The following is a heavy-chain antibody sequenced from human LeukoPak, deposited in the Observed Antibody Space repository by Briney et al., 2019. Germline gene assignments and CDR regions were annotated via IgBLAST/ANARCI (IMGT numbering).Heavy chain of an antibody. D-gene: IGHD3-22*01. J-gene: IGHJ4*02. V-gene: IGHV4-39*07. Sequence: SETLSLTCTVSGGSISSSSYYWGWIRQPPGKGLEWIGSIYYSGSTNYNPSLKSRVTISVDTSKNQFSLKLTSVTAADTAVYYCARGRYYYDSAPDYWGQGTLVTVSS. CDR3: ARGRYYYDSAPDY. CDR1: GGSISSSSYY. CDR2: IYYSGST.